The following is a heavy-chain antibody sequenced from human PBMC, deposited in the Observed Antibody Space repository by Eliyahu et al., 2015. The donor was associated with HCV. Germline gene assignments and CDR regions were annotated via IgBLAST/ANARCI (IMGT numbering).Heavy chain of an antibody. V-gene: IGHV4-39*01. J-gene: IGHJ2*01. D-gene: IGHD6-13*01. CDR1: GGSISSSSYY. CDR3: ARATGIAAAGTRERSYWYFDL. CDR2: IYYSGST. Sequence: QLQLQESGPGLVKPSETLSLTCTVSGGSISSSSYYWGWIRQPPGKGLEWIGSIYYSGSTYYNPSLKSRVTISVDTSKNQFSLKLSSVTAADTAVYYCARATGIAAAGTRERSYWYFDLWGRGTLVTVSS.